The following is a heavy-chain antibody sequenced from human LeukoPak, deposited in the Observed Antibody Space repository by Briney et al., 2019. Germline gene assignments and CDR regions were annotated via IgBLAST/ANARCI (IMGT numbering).Heavy chain of an antibody. Sequence: PSETLSLTCTVSGGSISSSSYYWGWIRQPPGKGLEWIGGIYYSGSTYYNPSLKSRVTISVDTSKNQFSLKLSSVTAADTAVYYCARGSTVVNLFQHWGQGTLVTVSS. J-gene: IGHJ1*01. V-gene: IGHV4-39*01. CDR2: IYYSGST. CDR1: GGSISSSSYY. D-gene: IGHD4-23*01. CDR3: ARGSTVVNLFQH.